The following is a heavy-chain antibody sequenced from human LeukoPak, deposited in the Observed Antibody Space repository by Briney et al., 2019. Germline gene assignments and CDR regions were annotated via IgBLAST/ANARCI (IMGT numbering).Heavy chain of an antibody. J-gene: IGHJ3*02. CDR1: GYTFTSYG. Sequence: ASVKVSCKASGYTFTSYGISWVRQAPGQGLEWMGWINANNGNTNFPQKFQGRVTMTTDRSTSTAYMELRSLTSDDTAVYYCVRGYDIDAFDIWGQGTMVTVSS. CDR2: INANNGNT. CDR3: VRGYDIDAFDI. D-gene: IGHD5-12*01. V-gene: IGHV1-18*01.